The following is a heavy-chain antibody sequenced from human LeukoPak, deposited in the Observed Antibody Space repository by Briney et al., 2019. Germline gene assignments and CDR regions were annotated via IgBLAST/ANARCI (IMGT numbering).Heavy chain of an antibody. CDR1: GYTFTSYY. J-gene: IGHJ6*02. V-gene: IGHV1-46*01. Sequence: ASVKVSCKASGYTFTSYYMHWVRQAPGQGLEWMGIINPSGGSTSYAQKFQGRVTMTRDTSTSTVYMKLSSLRSEDTAVYYCARDLRGYSYYYGMDVWGQGTTVTVSS. D-gene: IGHD5-12*01. CDR2: INPSGGST. CDR3: ARDLRGYSYYYGMDV.